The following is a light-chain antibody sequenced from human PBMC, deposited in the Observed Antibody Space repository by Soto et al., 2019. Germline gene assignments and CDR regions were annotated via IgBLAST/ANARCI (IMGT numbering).Light chain of an antibody. V-gene: IGKV3-15*01. Sequence: EIVMTQSPATMSVSPGERATLSCRASQSVSSNLAWYQQKPGQAPRLLIYGASTRATGIPARFTGSGSGTEFTLTISSLQSEDCAVDYCQQYNNWPPMYTFGQGTKLEIK. CDR1: QSVSSN. CDR3: QQYNNWPPMYT. J-gene: IGKJ2*01. CDR2: GAS.